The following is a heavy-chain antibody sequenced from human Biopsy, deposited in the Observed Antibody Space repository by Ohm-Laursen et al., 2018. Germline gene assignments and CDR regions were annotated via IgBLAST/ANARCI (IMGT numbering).Heavy chain of an antibody. CDR1: GFNFDDYA. CDR2: LTWDSGTI. J-gene: IGHJ4*02. Sequence: SLRLSCAASGFNFDDYAMHWIRQGPGKGLEWVAGLTWDSGTIAYAGSVRGRFTISRDNAKNSLYLQMNNLTSEDTALYYCVRSLRNYDFLDSWGQGTLVSVSS. CDR3: VRSLRNYDFLDS. D-gene: IGHD3-16*01. V-gene: IGHV3-9*01.